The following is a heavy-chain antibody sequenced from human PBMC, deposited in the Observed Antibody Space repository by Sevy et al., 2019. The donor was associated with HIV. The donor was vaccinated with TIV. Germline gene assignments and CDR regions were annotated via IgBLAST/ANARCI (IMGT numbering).Heavy chain of an antibody. CDR3: ARDFVNLGYCSGGSCYSNYFDY. V-gene: IGHV6-1*01. Sequence: SQTFSLTCAISGDSVSSNSAAWNWIRQSPSRGLEWLGRTYYRSKWYNDYAVSVKSRITINPDTSKNQFSLQLNSVTPEDTAVYYCARDFVNLGYCSGGSCYSNYFDYWGQGTLVTVSS. CDR1: GDSVSSNSAA. J-gene: IGHJ4*02. D-gene: IGHD2-15*01. CDR2: TYYRSKWYN.